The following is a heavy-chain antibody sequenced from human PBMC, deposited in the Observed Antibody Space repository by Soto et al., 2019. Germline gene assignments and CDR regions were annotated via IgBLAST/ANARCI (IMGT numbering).Heavy chain of an antibody. D-gene: IGHD2-15*01. CDR3: ARDKDIVDRRIRARGMDV. Sequence: QVQLVESGGGVVQPGRSLRLSCAASGFTFSSYAMHWVRQAPGKGLEWVAVISYDGSNKYYADSVKGRFTISRDNSKNTLYLQMNSLRAEDTAVYYCARDKDIVDRRIRARGMDVWGQGTTVTVSS. CDR1: GFTFSSYA. V-gene: IGHV3-30-3*01. CDR2: ISYDGSNK. J-gene: IGHJ6*02.